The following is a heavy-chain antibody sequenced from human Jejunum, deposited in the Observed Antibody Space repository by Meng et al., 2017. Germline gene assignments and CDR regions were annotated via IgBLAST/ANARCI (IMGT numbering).Heavy chain of an antibody. Sequence: QVQLQESGPGLVKPSQTLSLTCTVSGASISGADYYWSWIRQPPGKGLEWIGYIYYSGATYSNPSLKRRVFVSIDTSKDQFSLKLTSAAAADTAIYYCARNRTQGFFDIWSQGTLVTVSS. CDR2: IYYSGAT. CDR3: ARNRTQGFFDI. V-gene: IGHV4-30-4*01. J-gene: IGHJ4*02. CDR1: GASISGADYY. D-gene: IGHD1/OR15-1a*01.